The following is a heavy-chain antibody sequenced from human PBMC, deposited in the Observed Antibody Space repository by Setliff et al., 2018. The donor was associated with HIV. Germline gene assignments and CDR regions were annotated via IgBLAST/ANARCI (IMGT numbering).Heavy chain of an antibody. Sequence: PGGSLRLSCAASGFIFSSYAMHWVRQAPGKGLEWVSRISADGSDTSYADSVKGRFTISRDNSKNTLYLQMNSLRAEDTAIYYCAKTANLIVLMVYALSWGQGTLVTVSS. J-gene: IGHJ4*02. D-gene: IGHD2-8*01. CDR3: AKTANLIVLMVYALS. CDR2: ISADGSDT. V-gene: IGHV3-23*01. CDR1: GFIFSSYA.